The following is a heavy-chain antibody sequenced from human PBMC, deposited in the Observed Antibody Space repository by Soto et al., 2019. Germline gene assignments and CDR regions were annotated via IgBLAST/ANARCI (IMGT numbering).Heavy chain of an antibody. D-gene: IGHD2-21*02. CDR1: GGSISSSSYY. CDR3: ARSHIVVVTAIRLWFDP. J-gene: IGHJ5*02. V-gene: IGHV4-39*01. CDR2: IYYSGST. Sequence: PSETLSLTCTVSGGSISSSSYYWGWIRQPPGKGLEWIGSIYYSGSTYYNPSLKSRVTISVDTSKNQFSLKLSSVTAADTAVYYCARSHIVVVTAIRLWFDPWGQGTLVTVSS.